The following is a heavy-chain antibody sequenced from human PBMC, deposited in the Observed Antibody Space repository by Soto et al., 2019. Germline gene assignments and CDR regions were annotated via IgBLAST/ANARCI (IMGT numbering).Heavy chain of an antibody. CDR3: AGDGGKPPGGIDY. CDR1: GGTFSSYS. J-gene: IGHJ4*02. V-gene: IGHV1-69*01. D-gene: IGHD1-26*01. CDR2: IIPIFGTA. Sequence: QVQLVQSGAEVKKPGSSVKVSCKASGGTFSSYSINWVRQAPGQGLEWMGEIIPIFGTANYAQKFQGRVTITADESTSQAYLELSRLGSEEPAVYFCAGDGGKPPGGIDYWGQGTLVTVSS.